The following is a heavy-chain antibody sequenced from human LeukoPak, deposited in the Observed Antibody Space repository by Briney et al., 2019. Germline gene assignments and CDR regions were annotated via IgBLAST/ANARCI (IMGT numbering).Heavy chain of an antibody. D-gene: IGHD6-19*01. V-gene: IGHV4-39*07. CDR1: GGSISSSSFY. CDR2: IYYSGST. Sequence: SETLSLTCTVSGGSISSSSFYWGWIRQPPGKGLEWIGSIYYSGSTYYNPSLKSRVTISVDTSKNQFSLKLSSVTAADTAVYYCARFGSGWYYFDYWGLGTLVTVSS. J-gene: IGHJ4*02. CDR3: ARFGSGWYYFDY.